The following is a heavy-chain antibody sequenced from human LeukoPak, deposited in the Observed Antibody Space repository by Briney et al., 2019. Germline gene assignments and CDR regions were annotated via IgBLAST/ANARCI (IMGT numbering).Heavy chain of an antibody. J-gene: IGHJ4*02. CDR2: ISGSGGST. CDR1: GFTFSDYY. CDR3: AKNSFYYDSGSYFFDY. D-gene: IGHD3-10*01. Sequence: GGSLRLSCAASGFTFSDYYMSWIRQPPGKGLEWVSIISGSGGSTSYADSVKGRFTISRDISKNTLYLQMNSLRAEDTAVYYCAKNSFYYDSGSYFFDYWGQGTLVTVSS. V-gene: IGHV3-23*01.